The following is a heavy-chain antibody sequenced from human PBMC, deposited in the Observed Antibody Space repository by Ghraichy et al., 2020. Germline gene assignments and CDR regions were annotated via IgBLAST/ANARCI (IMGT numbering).Heavy chain of an antibody. CDR2: ISAYNGNT. CDR1: GYTFTSYG. V-gene: IGHV1-18*01. CDR3: ARDWGGIAAHRGNWFDP. D-gene: IGHD6-13*01. Sequence: ASVKVSCKASGYTFTSYGISWVRQAPGQGLEWMGWISAYNGNTNYAQKLQGRVTMTTDTSTSTAYMELRSLRSDDTAVYYCARDWGGIAAHRGNWFDPWGQGTLVTVSS. J-gene: IGHJ5*02.